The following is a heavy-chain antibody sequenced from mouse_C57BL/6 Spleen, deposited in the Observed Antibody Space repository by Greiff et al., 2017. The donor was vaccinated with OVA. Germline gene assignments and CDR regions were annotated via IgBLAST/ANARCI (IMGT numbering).Heavy chain of an antibody. D-gene: IGHD3-3*01. CDR1: GYTFTDYE. CDR3: TRPGLYAMDY. V-gene: IGHV1-15*01. J-gene: IGHJ4*01. CDR2: IDPETGGT. Sequence: QVQLQQSGAELVRPGASVTLSCKASGYTFTDYEMHWVKQTPVHGLEWIGAIDPETGGTAYNQKFKGKAILTADKSSSTAYMELRSLTSEDSAVYYCTRPGLYAMDYWGQGTSVTVSS.